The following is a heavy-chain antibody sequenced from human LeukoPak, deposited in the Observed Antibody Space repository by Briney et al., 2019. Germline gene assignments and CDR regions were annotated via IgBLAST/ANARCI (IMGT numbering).Heavy chain of an antibody. Sequence: VASVKVFCKASGYTFTSYYMHWERQAPGQGLEWMGIINPSGGSTSYAQKFQGRVTMTRDTSTSTVYMELSSLRSEDTAVYYCARMYRPYYFDYWGQGTLVTVSS. CDR2: INPSGGST. CDR3: ARMYRPYYFDY. J-gene: IGHJ4*02. V-gene: IGHV1-46*01. D-gene: IGHD1-26*01. CDR1: GYTFTSYY.